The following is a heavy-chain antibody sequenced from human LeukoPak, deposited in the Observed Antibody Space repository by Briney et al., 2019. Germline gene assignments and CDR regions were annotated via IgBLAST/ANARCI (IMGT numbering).Heavy chain of an antibody. Sequence: ASVKVSCKASGYTFTGYYMHWVRQAPGQGLEWMGRINPNSGGTNYAQKFQGRVTMTRDTSISTAYMELSRLRSDDTAVYYCARGVGAGTNFDYWGQGTLVTVSS. J-gene: IGHJ4*02. CDR1: GYTFTGYY. V-gene: IGHV1-2*06. D-gene: IGHD6-19*01. CDR3: ARGVGAGTNFDY. CDR2: INPNSGGT.